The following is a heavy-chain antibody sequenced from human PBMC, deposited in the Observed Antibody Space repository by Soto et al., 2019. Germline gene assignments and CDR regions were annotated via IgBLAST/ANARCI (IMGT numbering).Heavy chain of an antibody. CDR3: AKDRRYSYGHFDY. D-gene: IGHD5-18*01. Sequence: GSLRLSCAASGFIFSSYWMSWARQAPGKGLEWVSAISGSGGSTYYADSVKGRFTISRDNSKNTLYLQMNSLRAEDTAVYYCAKDRRYSYGHFDYWGQGTLVTVSS. CDR1: GFIFSSYW. CDR2: ISGSGGST. J-gene: IGHJ4*02. V-gene: IGHV3-23*01.